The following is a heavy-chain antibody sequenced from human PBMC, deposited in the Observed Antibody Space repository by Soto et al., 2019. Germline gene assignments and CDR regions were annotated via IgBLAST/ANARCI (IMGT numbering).Heavy chain of an antibody. CDR1: GGSISSYY. Sequence: TSETLSLTCTVSGGSISSYYWSWIRQPPGKGLEWIGYIYYSATTNYNPSLKSRVTISVDTSKNQFSLKLTSVTAADTAVYYCARGLAPDYWGQGTLVTVSS. CDR2: IYYSATT. J-gene: IGHJ4*02. CDR3: ARGLAPDY. V-gene: IGHV4-59*01.